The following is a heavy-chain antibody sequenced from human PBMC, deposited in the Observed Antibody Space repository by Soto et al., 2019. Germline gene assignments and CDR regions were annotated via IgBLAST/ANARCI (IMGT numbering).Heavy chain of an antibody. J-gene: IGHJ6*02. D-gene: IGHD2-2*01. CDR2: INPSGGST. Sequence: QVQLVQSGAEVKKPGASVKVSCKASGYTFTSYYMHWVRQAPGQGLEWMGIINPSGGSTSYAQKFQGRVTMTRDTSTSTVYMELSCLRSEDTAVYYCARCPGVVPALDVWGQGTTVTVSS. V-gene: IGHV1-46*01. CDR1: GYTFTSYY. CDR3: ARCPGVVPALDV.